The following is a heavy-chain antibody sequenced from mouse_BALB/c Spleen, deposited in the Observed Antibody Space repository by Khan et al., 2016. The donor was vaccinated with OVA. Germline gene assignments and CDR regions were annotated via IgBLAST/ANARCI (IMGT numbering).Heavy chain of an antibody. Sequence: QVQLKESGAELAKPGASVKMSCKASGYTFTSYWMHWVKQRPGQGLEWIGYINPSAGYTDYNQKFKDKATLTADKSSSIAYMQLNSLTSEDSAVYYCARDRIDYWGQGTTLTVSS. J-gene: IGHJ2*01. CDR2: INPSAGYT. CDR3: ARDRIDY. V-gene: IGHV1-7*01. CDR1: GYTFTSYW.